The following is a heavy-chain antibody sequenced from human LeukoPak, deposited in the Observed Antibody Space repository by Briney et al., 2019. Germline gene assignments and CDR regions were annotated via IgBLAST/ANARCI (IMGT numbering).Heavy chain of an antibody. J-gene: IGHJ4*02. Sequence: GGSLRLSCAASGFTFSSYSISWVRQAPGKGLEWVSGISGSGLSTYYGGSVKGRFTISRDNSKNTSFLQINSLTAEDTALYYCAKAGLNYATGAYEYFFDNWGPGTLVTVSS. V-gene: IGHV3-23*01. CDR3: AKAGLNYATGAYEYFFDN. CDR2: ISGSGLST. D-gene: IGHD2-8*02. CDR1: GFTFSSYS.